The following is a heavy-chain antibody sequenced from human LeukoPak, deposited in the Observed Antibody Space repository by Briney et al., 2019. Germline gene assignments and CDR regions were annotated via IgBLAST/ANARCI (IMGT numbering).Heavy chain of an antibody. Sequence: PSETLSLTCTVSGGSISSYYWSWIRQPPGKGLEWIGYIYYSGSTNYNPSLKSRVTISVDTSKNQFSLKLSSVTAADTAVYYCARGSPVFGVVTQFDYWGQGTLVTVSS. CDR3: ARGSPVFGVVTQFDY. V-gene: IGHV4-59*12. D-gene: IGHD3-3*01. CDR2: IYYSGST. J-gene: IGHJ4*02. CDR1: GGSISSYY.